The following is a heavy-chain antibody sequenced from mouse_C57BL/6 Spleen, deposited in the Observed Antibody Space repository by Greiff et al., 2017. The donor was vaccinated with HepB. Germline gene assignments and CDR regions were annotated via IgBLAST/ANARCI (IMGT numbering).Heavy chain of an antibody. CDR2: IYPGDGDT. D-gene: IGHD1-1*02. J-gene: IGHJ4*01. CDR1: GYAFSSSW. V-gene: IGHV1-82*01. Sequence: QVQLQQSGPELVKPGASVKISCKASGYAFSSSWMNWVKQRPGKGLEWNGRIYPGDGDTNYNGKFKGKATLTADKSSSTAYMQLSSLTSEDSAVYFCARKDYGDAMDYWGQGTSVTVSS. CDR3: ARKDYGDAMDY.